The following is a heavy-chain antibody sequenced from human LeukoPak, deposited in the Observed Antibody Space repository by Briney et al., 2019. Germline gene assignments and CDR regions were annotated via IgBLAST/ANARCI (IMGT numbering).Heavy chain of an antibody. V-gene: IGHV4-39*02. Sequence: PSETLSLTCTVSGGSISGSSYYWGWIRQPPGKGLEWIGSIYYSGSTYYNPSLKSRVTISVDTSKNQFSPKLNSVTATDTAVYYCARDYGPWGQGTLVTVSS. CDR1: GGSISGSSYY. CDR3: ARDYGP. J-gene: IGHJ4*02. CDR2: IYYSGST. D-gene: IGHD3-10*01.